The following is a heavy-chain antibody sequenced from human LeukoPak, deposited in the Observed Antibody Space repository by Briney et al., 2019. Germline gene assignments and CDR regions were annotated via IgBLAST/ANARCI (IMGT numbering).Heavy chain of an antibody. V-gene: IGHV4-59*01. Sequence: SETLSLTCTVSGGSISSYYWSWIRQPPGKGLEWIGYIYYSGSTNYNPSLKSRVTISVDTSKNQFSLKLSSVTAADTAVYYSARLGYSYGPDYWGQGILVTVSS. D-gene: IGHD5-18*01. CDR2: IYYSGST. CDR1: GGSISSYY. J-gene: IGHJ4*02. CDR3: ARLGYSYGPDY.